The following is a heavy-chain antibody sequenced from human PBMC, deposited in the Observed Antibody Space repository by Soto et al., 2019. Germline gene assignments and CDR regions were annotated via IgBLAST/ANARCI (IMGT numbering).Heavy chain of an antibody. D-gene: IGHD3-9*01. V-gene: IGHV4-38-2*02. CDR3: AKDRPGYDSFTGYYSLDAFDV. CDR1: GYSITSGYY. CDR2: MYHSGST. J-gene: IGHJ3*01. Sequence: SETLSLTCTVSGYSITSGYYWGWIRQPPGKGLEWIGSMYHSGSTYYNPSLKSRFIISVDTSKNQFSLKLSSVTAADTAVYYCAKDRPGYDSFTGYYSLDAFDVWGQGTMVTVSS.